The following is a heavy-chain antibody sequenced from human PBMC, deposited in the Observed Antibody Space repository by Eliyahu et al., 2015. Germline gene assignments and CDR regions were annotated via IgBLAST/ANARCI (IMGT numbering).Heavy chain of an antibody. CDR2: INHSGST. D-gene: IGHD3-22*01. V-gene: IGHV4-34*01. Sequence: QVQLQQWGAGLLKPSETLSLTCAVYGGSFSGYYWSWIRQPPGKGLEWIGEINHSGSTNYNPSLKSRVTISVDTSKNQFSLKLSSVTAADTAVYYCARRVYYYDSSGRGAIDYWGQGTLVTVSS. CDR1: GGSFSGYY. J-gene: IGHJ4*02. CDR3: ARRVYYYDSSGRGAIDY.